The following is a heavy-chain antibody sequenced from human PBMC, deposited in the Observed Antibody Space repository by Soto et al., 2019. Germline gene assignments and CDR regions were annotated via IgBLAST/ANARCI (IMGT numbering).Heavy chain of an antibody. CDR1: GYTFTGYY. CDR2: INPNSGGT. D-gene: IGHD3-3*01. J-gene: IGHJ4*02. CDR3: ARGRRIWSGYPLHCFDY. Sequence: GASVKVSCKASGYTFTGYYMHWVRQAPGQGLEWMGWINPNSGGTNYAQKFQGWVTMTRDTSISTAYMELSRLRSDDTAVYYCARGRRIWSGYPLHCFDYWGQGTLVTVSS. V-gene: IGHV1-2*04.